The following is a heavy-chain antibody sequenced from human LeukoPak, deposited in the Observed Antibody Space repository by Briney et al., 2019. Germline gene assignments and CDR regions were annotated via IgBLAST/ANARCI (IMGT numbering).Heavy chain of an antibody. J-gene: IGHJ5*02. CDR3: ARGISEGEAAGWFDP. V-gene: IGHV3-23*01. D-gene: IGHD6-13*01. CDR2: IFPSGGEI. CDR1: GFTFSTFA. Sequence: GGSLRLSCAASGFTFSTFAMIWVRQPPGKGLEWVSSIFPSGGEIHYADSVRGRFTISRDNSKSTLSLQMNSLRAEDTAVYYCARGISEGEAAGWFDPWGQGTLVTVSS.